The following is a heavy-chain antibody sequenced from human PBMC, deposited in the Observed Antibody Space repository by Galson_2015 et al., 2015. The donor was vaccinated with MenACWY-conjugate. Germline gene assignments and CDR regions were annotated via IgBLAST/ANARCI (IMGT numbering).Heavy chain of an antibody. V-gene: IGHV4-39*07. J-gene: IGHJ6*02. CDR2: IYYSGDT. Sequence: SETLSLTCTVSGGSISSSTYYWGWIRQPPGKGLEWIGSIYYSGDTYSNPSLRSRVTISVDTSKNQFSLKLTSMTAADTAVYYCARVSVGTLYYYYGTDVWGQGTTVTVSS. CDR1: GGSISSSTYY. CDR3: ARVSVGTLYYYYGTDV. D-gene: IGHD4-23*01.